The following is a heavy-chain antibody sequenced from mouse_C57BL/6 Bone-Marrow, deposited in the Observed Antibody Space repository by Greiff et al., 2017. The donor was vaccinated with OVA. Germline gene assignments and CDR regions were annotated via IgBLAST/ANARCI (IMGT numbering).Heavy chain of an antibody. J-gene: IGHJ1*03. CDR1: GYSITSGYY. Sequence: EVKLEESGPGLVKPSQSLSLTCSVTGYSITSGYYWNWIRQFPGNKLEWMGYISYDGSNNYNPSLKNRISITRDTSKNQFFLKLNSVTTEDTATYYCARDNYYDYDWYFDVWGTGTTVTVSS. CDR2: ISYDGSN. CDR3: ARDNYYDYDWYFDV. V-gene: IGHV3-6*01. D-gene: IGHD2-4*01.